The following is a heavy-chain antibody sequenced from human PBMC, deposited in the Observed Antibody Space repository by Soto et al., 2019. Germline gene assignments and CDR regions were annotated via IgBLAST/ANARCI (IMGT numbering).Heavy chain of an antibody. J-gene: IGHJ4*02. Sequence: GGSLRLSCAASGFTFSSYAMSWVRQAPGKGLEWVSAISGSGGSTYYADSVKGRFTISRDNSKDTLYLQMNSLRAEDTAVYYCAKTVVVAATRAPFDYWGQGTLVTVSS. CDR1: GFTFSSYA. V-gene: IGHV3-23*01. CDR2: ISGSGGST. CDR3: AKTVVVAATRAPFDY. D-gene: IGHD2-15*01.